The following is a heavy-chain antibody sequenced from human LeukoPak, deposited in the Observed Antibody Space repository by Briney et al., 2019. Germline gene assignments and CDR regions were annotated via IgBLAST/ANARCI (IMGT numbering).Heavy chain of an antibody. J-gene: IGHJ6*03. Sequence: ASVKVSCKASGYTFTSYDINWVRQATGQGLEWMGWMNPNSGNTGYAQKFQGRVTMTRNTSISTAYMELSSLRSEDTAVYYCARGVDCSSTSCYIYYYYYMDVWGKGTTVTISS. D-gene: IGHD2-2*02. CDR2: MNPNSGNT. V-gene: IGHV1-8*01. CDR3: ARGVDCSSTSCYIYYYYYMDV. CDR1: GYTFTSYD.